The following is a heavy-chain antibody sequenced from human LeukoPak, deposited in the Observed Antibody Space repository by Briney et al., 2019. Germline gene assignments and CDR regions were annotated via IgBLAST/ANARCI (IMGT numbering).Heavy chain of an antibody. CDR1: GFTFRSYT. Sequence: GGSLRLSCAASGFTFRSYTMNWVRQAPGKGLEWVSSISSGSSYIYYADSVKGRFTISRDNSKNTLYLQVNSLRAEDTAVYYCARDQAVYFSYGDYWGQGTLVTVSS. V-gene: IGHV3-21*01. D-gene: IGHD2/OR15-2a*01. CDR3: ARDQAVYFSYGDY. J-gene: IGHJ4*02. CDR2: ISSGSSYI.